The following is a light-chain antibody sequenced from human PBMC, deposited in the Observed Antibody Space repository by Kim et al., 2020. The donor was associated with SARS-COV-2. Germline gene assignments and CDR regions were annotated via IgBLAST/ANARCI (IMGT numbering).Light chain of an antibody. Sequence: GPPGQTASITCSGDKLGDKYACWYQQEPGQSPVLVIYQDSKRPSGIPERFSGSNSGNTATLTISGTQAMDEADYYCQAWDSSSWVFGGGTQLTVL. CDR3: QAWDSSSWV. CDR2: QDS. J-gene: IGLJ2*01. V-gene: IGLV3-1*01. CDR1: KLGDKY.